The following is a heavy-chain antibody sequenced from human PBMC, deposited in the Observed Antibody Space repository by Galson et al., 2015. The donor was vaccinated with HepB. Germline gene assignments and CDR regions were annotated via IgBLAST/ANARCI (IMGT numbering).Heavy chain of an antibody. Sequence: SVKVSCKASGYTFTSYAMHWVRQAPGQRLEWVGWINAGNGNTKYSQKFQGRVTITRDTSASTAYMELSSLTSEDTAVYYCARGSITMILAAQDAFDIWGQGTLVTVSS. CDR2: INAGNGNT. CDR1: GYTFTSYA. CDR3: ARGSITMILAAQDAFDI. D-gene: IGHD3-22*01. V-gene: IGHV1-3*01. J-gene: IGHJ3*02.